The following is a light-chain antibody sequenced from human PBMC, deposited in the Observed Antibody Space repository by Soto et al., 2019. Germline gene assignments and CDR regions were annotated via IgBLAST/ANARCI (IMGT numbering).Light chain of an antibody. Sequence: EIVMTQSPATLSVSPGEGATLSCRASQSISSNLAWYQQKPGQAPRLLIYGTSTRATGVPARFSGSGSGTEFTLTISSLQSEDFAVYYCQQYNKWPYTFGQGTKLEIK. CDR2: GTS. CDR1: QSISSN. J-gene: IGKJ2*01. CDR3: QQYNKWPYT. V-gene: IGKV3-15*01.